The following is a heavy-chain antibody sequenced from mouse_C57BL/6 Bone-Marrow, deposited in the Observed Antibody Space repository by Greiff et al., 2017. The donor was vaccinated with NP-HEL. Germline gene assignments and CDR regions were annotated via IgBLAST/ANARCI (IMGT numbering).Heavy chain of an antibody. CDR3: ARREDYDYDGPFDY. CDR1: GYTFTSYW. CDR2: IDPSDSYT. Sequence: QVQLQQPGAELVMPGASVKLSCKASGYTFTSYWMHWVKQRPGQGLEWIGEIDPSDSYTNYIQKFKGKSTLTVDKSSSTAYMQLSSLTSEDSAVYYCARREDYDYDGPFDYWGQGTTLTVSS. D-gene: IGHD2-4*01. V-gene: IGHV1-69*01. J-gene: IGHJ2*01.